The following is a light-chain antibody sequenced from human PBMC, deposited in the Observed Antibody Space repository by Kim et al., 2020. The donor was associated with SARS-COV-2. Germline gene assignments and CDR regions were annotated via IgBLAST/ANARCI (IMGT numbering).Light chain of an antibody. Sequence: GQSGTVSCSGTSTDVGSYNRVSWYQQPPGPAPKVMIYEVINRPSGVPDRFSGSKSGNTASLTISGLQAEDEADYYCSSYTSSNTVIFGGGTQLTVL. CDR2: EVI. CDR1: STDVGSYNR. CDR3: SSYTSSNTVI. J-gene: IGLJ2*01. V-gene: IGLV2-18*02.